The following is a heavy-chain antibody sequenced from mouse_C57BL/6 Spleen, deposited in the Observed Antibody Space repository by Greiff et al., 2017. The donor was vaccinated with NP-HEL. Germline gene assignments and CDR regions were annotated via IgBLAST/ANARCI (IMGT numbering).Heavy chain of an antibody. Sequence: QVQLQQPGAELVKPGASVKLSCKASGYTFTSYWMHWVKQRPGQGLEWIGMIHPNSGSTNYNEKFKSKATLTVDKSSSTAYMQLSSLTSEDSAGYYCAREDPWLAYWGQGTLVTVSA. V-gene: IGHV1-64*01. CDR3: AREDPWLAY. CDR1: GYTFTSYW. CDR2: IHPNSGST. J-gene: IGHJ3*01.